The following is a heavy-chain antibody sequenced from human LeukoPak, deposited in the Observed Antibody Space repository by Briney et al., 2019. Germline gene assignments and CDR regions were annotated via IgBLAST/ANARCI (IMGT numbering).Heavy chain of an antibody. D-gene: IGHD2-21*01. CDR3: AGGLGIAGRDYYFDY. CDR1: GFTFSSYS. V-gene: IGHV3-21*01. CDR2: ISSSSSYI. Sequence: GGSLRLSCAASGFTFSSYSMNWVRQAPGKGLEWVSSISSSSSYIYYAGSVKGRFTISRDNAKNSLYLQMNSLRAEDTAVYYCAGGLGIAGRDYYFDYWGQGTLVTVSS. J-gene: IGHJ4*02.